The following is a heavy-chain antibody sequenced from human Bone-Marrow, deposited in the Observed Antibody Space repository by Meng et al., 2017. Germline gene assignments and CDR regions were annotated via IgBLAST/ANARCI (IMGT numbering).Heavy chain of an antibody. D-gene: IGHD3-16*02. V-gene: IGHV1-46*01. Sequence: ASVKVSCKASGYTFTSYYMHWVRQAPGQGLEWMGIINPSGGSTSYAQKFQGRVTMTRDTSTSTVYMELRSLRSDDTAVYYCARERYDYVWGSYRYDAFDIWGQGTMVTVSS. CDR1: GYTFTSYY. CDR3: ARERYDYVWGSYRYDAFDI. CDR2: INPSGGST. J-gene: IGHJ3*02.